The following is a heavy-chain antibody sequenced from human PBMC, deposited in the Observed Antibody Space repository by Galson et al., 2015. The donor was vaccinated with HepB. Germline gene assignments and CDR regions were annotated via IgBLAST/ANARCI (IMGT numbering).Heavy chain of an antibody. CDR1: GFTFSSYT. CDR2: IRSSSSYI. CDR3: ARDPIVWFGTHGDY. D-gene: IGHD3-10*01. V-gene: IGHV3-21*01. J-gene: IGHJ4*02. Sequence: SLRLSCAASGFTFSSYTMNWVRQAPGEGLEWVSSIRSSSSYIYYADSVKGRFTISRDNAKNSLYLQMNSLRAEDTAVYYCARDPIVWFGTHGDYWGQGTLVTVSS.